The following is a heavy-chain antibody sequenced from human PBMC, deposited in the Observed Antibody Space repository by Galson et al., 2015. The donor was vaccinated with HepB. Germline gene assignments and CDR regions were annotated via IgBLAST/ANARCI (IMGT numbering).Heavy chain of an antibody. CDR3: ARDKGYYDSSGYYYGNYYGMDV. D-gene: IGHD3-22*01. Sequence: SLRLSCAASGFTVSSNYMSWVRQAPGKGLEWVSVIYSGGSTYYADSVKGRFTISRDNSKNTLYLQMNSLRAEDTAVYYCARDKGYYDSSGYYYGNYYGMDVWGQGTTVTVSS. V-gene: IGHV3-53*01. CDR1: GFTVSSNY. J-gene: IGHJ6*02. CDR2: IYSGGST.